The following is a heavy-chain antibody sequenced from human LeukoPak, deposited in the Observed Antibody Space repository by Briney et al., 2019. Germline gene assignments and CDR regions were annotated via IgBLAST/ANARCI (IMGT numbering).Heavy chain of an antibody. CDR3: ARDQHYDILTGPFDY. CDR1: GFTFSRYG. CDR2: ISYDGSNK. J-gene: IGHJ4*02. D-gene: IGHD3-9*01. V-gene: IGHV3-30*03. Sequence: PGRSLRLSCAASGFTFSRYGMHWVRQAPGKGLEWVAVISYDGSNKYYADSVKGRFTISRDNSKNTLYLQMNSLRAEDTAVYYCARDQHYDILTGPFDYWGQGTLVTVSS.